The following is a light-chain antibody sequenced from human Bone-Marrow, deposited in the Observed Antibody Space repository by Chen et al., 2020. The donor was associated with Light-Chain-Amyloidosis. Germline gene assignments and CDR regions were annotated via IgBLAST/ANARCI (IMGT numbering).Light chain of an antibody. CDR3: EQYSPSPLT. CDR2: GVS. V-gene: IGKV3-20*01. Sequence: EIVLTQSPGTLSLSPGDRATLSCRTSQSISSTYLAWYQQKPGQAPRLLIYGVSSRATGIADRFSGSGSGTDFTLTISRLEPEDFAVYYCEQYSPSPLTFGGGTKVEIQ. CDR1: QSISSTY. J-gene: IGKJ4*01.